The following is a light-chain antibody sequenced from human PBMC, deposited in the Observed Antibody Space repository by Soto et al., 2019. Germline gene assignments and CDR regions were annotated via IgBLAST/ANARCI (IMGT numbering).Light chain of an antibody. CDR1: QSISSW. J-gene: IGKJ1*01. CDR3: QHYNSYSPAWT. Sequence: DIQMTQSPSTLSASVGDRVTITCRASQSISSWLAWYQQKPGKAPKLLIYDASSLESGVPSRFSGSGSGTEFTLTISSLQPDDFATYYCQHYNSYSPAWTFGQGTKVDIK. CDR2: DAS. V-gene: IGKV1-5*01.